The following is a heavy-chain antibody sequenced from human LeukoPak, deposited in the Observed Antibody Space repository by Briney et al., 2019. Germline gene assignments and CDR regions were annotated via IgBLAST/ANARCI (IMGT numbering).Heavy chain of an antibody. CDR1: IGSFSGYH. Sequence: SETLSLTCAVYIGSFSGYHWSWIRQSPGKGLEWIGEIDHSGNTKYNPSLKSRVTISVDTSKNQFSLKLRALSAADTAVYFCARQGSISAFDFWGQGTLVTVSS. CDR2: IDHSGNT. J-gene: IGHJ4*02. CDR3: ARQGSISAFDF. V-gene: IGHV4-34*01. D-gene: IGHD2-21*01.